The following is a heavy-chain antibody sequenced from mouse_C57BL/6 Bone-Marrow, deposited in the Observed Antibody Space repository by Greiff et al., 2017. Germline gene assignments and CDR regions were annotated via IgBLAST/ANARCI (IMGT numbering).Heavy chain of an antibody. CDR1: GYAFSSSW. CDR3: ARGVPVVPFDY. V-gene: IGHV1-82*01. D-gene: IGHD1-1*01. Sequence: QVQLQQSGPELVKPGASVKISCKASGYAFSSSWMNWVKPRPGKGLEWIGRIYPGDGDTNYNGKFKGKATLTADKSSSTAYMQLSSLTSEASAVYFCARGVPVVPFDYWGQGTTLTVSS. J-gene: IGHJ2*01. CDR2: IYPGDGDT.